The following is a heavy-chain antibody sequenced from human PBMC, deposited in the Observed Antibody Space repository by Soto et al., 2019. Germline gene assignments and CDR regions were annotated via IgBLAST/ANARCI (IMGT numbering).Heavy chain of an antibody. V-gene: IGHV1-18*01. J-gene: IGHJ5*02. Sequence: ASVKVSCKASGYTFTIYGISWVRQAPGQGLEWMGWISAYNGNTNYAQKLQGRVTMTTDTSTSTAYMELRSLRSDDTAVYYCARGLMTCFGVVTGHHWFDLWGQGTLVTVSS. CDR1: GYTFTIYG. CDR3: ARGLMTCFGVVTGHHWFDL. D-gene: IGHD3-3*01. CDR2: ISAYNGNT.